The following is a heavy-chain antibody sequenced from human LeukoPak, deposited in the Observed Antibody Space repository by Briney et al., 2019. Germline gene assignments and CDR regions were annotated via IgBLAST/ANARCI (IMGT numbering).Heavy chain of an antibody. CDR3: ATRELRGAFDI. Sequence: ASVKVSCKASGGTFSSYAISWVRQAPGQGLEWMGGIIPIFGTANYAQKFQGRVTITTDESTSTAYMELSSLRSEDTAVYYCATRELRGAFDIWGQGTMVTVSS. CDR1: GGTFSSYA. J-gene: IGHJ3*02. D-gene: IGHD1-26*01. CDR2: IIPIFGTA. V-gene: IGHV1-69*05.